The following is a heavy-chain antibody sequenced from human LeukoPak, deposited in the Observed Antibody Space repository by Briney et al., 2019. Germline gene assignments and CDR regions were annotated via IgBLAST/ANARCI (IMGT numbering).Heavy chain of an antibody. J-gene: IGHJ3*02. Sequence: GSLRLSCAASGFNFSSYWMQWVRQAPGKGLVWVSRINSDGSRTSYADSVKGRFTISRDNAKNTLYLQMNSPRAEDTAVYYCARGRGSYFFHDAFDIWGQGTMVTVSS. CDR1: GFNFSSYW. CDR3: ARGRGSYFFHDAFDI. V-gene: IGHV3-74*01. CDR2: INSDGSRT. D-gene: IGHD1-26*01.